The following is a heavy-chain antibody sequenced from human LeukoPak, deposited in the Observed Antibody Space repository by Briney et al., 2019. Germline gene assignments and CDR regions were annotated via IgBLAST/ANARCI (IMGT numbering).Heavy chain of an antibody. V-gene: IGHV4-31*03. Sequence: NPSETLSLTYTVSGGSISSGGYYWSWIRQHPGKGLEWIGYTYYSGSTYYNPSLKSRVTISVDTSKNQFSLKLSSVTAADTAVYYCARVSGGWYAADYWGQGTLVTVSS. D-gene: IGHD6-19*01. CDR2: TYYSGST. CDR1: GGSISSGGYY. J-gene: IGHJ4*02. CDR3: ARVSGGWYAADY.